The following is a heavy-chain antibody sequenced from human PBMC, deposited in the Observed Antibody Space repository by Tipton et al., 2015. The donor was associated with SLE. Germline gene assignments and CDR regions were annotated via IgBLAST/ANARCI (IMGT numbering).Heavy chain of an antibody. CDR2: IYYSGST. J-gene: IGHJ6*02. CDR3: ARGNLNCSSTSCYPGYYFYYGMDV. Sequence: TLSLTCTVSGGSISSYYWSWIRQPPGKGLEWIGYIYYSGSTNYNPSLKSRVTISVDTSKNQFSLKLGSVTAADTAVYYCARGNLNCSSTSCYPGYYFYYGMDVWGQGTTVTVSS. V-gene: IGHV4-59*12. D-gene: IGHD2-2*01. CDR1: GGSISSYY.